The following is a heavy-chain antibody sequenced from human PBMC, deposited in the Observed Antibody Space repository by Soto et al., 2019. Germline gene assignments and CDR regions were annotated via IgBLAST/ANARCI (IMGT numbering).Heavy chain of an antibody. CDR2: ISSSSSTI. D-gene: IGHD2-2*01. Sequence: GGSLRLSCAASGFTFSSYSMNWVRQAPGKGLEWVSYISSSSSTIYYADSVKGRFTISRDNAKNSLYLQMNSLRAEDTAVYYCARAVEGCSSTSCKYNWFDPWGQGTLVTVSS. V-gene: IGHV3-48*01. J-gene: IGHJ5*02. CDR3: ARAVEGCSSTSCKYNWFDP. CDR1: GFTFSSYS.